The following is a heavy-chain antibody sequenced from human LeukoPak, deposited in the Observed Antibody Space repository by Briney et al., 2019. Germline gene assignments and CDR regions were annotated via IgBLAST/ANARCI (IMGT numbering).Heavy chain of an antibody. D-gene: IGHD3-22*01. Sequence: PSETLSLTCTVSGGSISSYYWSWIRQPPGKGLEWIGYIYYSGSTNYNPSLKSRVTISVDTSKNQFSLKLSSVTAADTAVYYCARSESSGPGSAFDIWGQGTMVTVSS. CDR1: GGSISSYY. CDR2: IYYSGST. V-gene: IGHV4-59*08. J-gene: IGHJ3*02. CDR3: ARSESSGPGSAFDI.